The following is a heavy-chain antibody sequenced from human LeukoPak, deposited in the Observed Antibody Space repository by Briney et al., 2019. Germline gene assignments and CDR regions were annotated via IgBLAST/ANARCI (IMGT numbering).Heavy chain of an antibody. J-gene: IGHJ4*02. CDR2: IYYSGST. CDR3: ARGDYEVTYYFDY. V-gene: IGHV4-59*01. Sequence: SETLSLTCTVSGGSISGYYWSWIRQPPGRGLEWIGYIYYSGSTNYNPSLKSRVTILVDTSKNQFSLKLSSVTAADTAVYYCARGDYEVTYYFDYWGQGTLVTVSS. D-gene: IGHD4-17*01. CDR1: GGSISGYY.